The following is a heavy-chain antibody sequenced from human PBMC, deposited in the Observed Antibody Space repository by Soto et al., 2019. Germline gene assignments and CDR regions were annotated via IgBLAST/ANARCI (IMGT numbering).Heavy chain of an antibody. J-gene: IGHJ6*02. Sequence: SVKVSCKASGGTFSSYAISWVRQAPGQGLEWMGGIIPIFGTANYAQKFQGRVTITADESTSTAYMELSSLRSEDTAVYYCARLGYCSSTSCYSVYYYYGMDVWGQGTTVTVS. CDR1: GGTFSSYA. CDR2: IIPIFGTA. V-gene: IGHV1-69*13. CDR3: ARLGYCSSTSCYSVYYYYGMDV. D-gene: IGHD2-2*01.